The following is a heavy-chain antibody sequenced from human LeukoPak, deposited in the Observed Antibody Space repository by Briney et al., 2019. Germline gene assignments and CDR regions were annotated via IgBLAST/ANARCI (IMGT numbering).Heavy chain of an antibody. CDR1: SGSLSGYY. CDR3: ARGVDL. Sequence: SETLSLTCGVSSGSLSGYYWRWIRQPPGGGLEWLGGITHSGSPNYNPSLKSRVTISGDTSKKQFSLNLTSVTAADTGVYYCARGVDLWGRGTPVTVSS. J-gene: IGHJ2*01. CDR2: ITHSGSP. V-gene: IGHV4-34*01.